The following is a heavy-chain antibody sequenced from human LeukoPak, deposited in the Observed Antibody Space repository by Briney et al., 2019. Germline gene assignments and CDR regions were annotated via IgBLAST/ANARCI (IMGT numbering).Heavy chain of an antibody. D-gene: IGHD3-10*01. CDR3: ARSPGGTYYYYYMDV. CDR2: ISSRSTYI. V-gene: IGHV3-21*01. CDR1: GFNFNKCT. Sequence: GGSLRLSCAASGFNFNKCTFNWVRQAPGKGGEGVSSISSRSTYIYYADSMKGRFTISRDNAKNSLYLQMNSLRAEDTAVYYCARSPGGTYYYYYMDVWGKGTTVTVSS. J-gene: IGHJ6*03.